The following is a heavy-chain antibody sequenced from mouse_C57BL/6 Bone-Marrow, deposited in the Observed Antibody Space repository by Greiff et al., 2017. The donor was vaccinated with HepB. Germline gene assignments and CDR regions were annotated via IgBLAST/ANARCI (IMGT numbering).Heavy chain of an antibody. V-gene: IGHV5-9-1*02. D-gene: IGHD2-5*01. CDR2: ISSGGDYI. J-gene: IGHJ4*01. CDR3: TRGGSNYYYAMDY. CDR1: GFTFSSYA. Sequence: EVNLVESGEGLVKPGGSLKLSCAASGFTFSSYAMSWVRQTPEKRLEWVAYISSGGDYIYYADTVKGRFTISRDNARNTLYLQMSSLKSEDTAMYYCTRGGSNYYYAMDYWGQGTSVTVSS.